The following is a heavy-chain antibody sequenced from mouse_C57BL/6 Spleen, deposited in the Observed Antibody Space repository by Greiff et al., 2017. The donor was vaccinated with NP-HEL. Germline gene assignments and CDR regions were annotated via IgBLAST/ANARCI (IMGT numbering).Heavy chain of an antibody. CDR2: INPNNGGT. Sequence: EVKLQESGPELVKPGASVKMSCKASGYTFTDYNMHWVKQSNGKSLEWIGYINPNNGGTSYNQKFKGKATLTVNKSSSTAYMELRSLTSEDAAVYYCARRELRFAMDYWGQGTSVTVSS. D-gene: IGHD1-1*01. CDR1: GYTFTDYN. CDR3: ARRELRFAMDY. V-gene: IGHV1-22*01. J-gene: IGHJ4*01.